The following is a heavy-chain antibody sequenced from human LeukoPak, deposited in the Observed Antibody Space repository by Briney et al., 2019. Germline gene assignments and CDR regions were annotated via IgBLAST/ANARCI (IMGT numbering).Heavy chain of an antibody. V-gene: IGHV3-74*01. D-gene: IGHD6-13*01. CDR3: ARAVVSSWTNYDAFDI. CDR2: INSDGSST. CDR1: GFTFSSYW. J-gene: IGHJ3*02. Sequence: GGSLRLSCAASGFTFSSYWMHWVRQAPGKGLVWVSRINSDGSSTSYADSVKGRFTISRDNAKNTLYLQMNSLRAEDTAVYYCARAVVSSWTNYDAFDIWGQGTMVTVSS.